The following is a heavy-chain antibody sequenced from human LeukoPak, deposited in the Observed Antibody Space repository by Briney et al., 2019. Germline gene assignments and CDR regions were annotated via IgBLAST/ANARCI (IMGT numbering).Heavy chain of an antibody. J-gene: IGHJ4*02. CDR3: ERGLGYCSGGSCLPFDY. Sequence: SGGSLRLSCAASGFTFSSYSMNWVRQAPGKGLEWVSSISSSSSYIYYADSVKGRFTIPRDNAKNSLYLQMNSLRAEDTAVYYCERGLGYCSGGSCLPFDYWGQGTLVTVSS. CDR1: GFTFSSYS. CDR2: ISSSSSYI. V-gene: IGHV3-21*01. D-gene: IGHD2-15*01.